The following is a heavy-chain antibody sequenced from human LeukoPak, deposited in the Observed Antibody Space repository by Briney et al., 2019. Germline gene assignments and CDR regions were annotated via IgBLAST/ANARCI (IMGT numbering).Heavy chain of an antibody. V-gene: IGHV3-48*02. CDR1: GFTFSSYS. Sequence: GGSLRLSCAASGFTFSSYSMNWVRQAPGKGLEWVSYITSSSSTIYYADSVKGRFTIARDNAKNSLYLQMNSLRDEDTAVYYCARLPGGSYYDSGAPRLDYWGQGTLVTVSS. J-gene: IGHJ4*02. CDR2: ITSSSSTI. CDR3: ARLPGGSYYDSGAPRLDY. D-gene: IGHD1-26*01.